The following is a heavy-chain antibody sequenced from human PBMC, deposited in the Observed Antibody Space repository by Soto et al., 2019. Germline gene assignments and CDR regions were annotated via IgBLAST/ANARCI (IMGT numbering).Heavy chain of an antibody. CDR3: AKAFSADYGDYLWYFDL. Sequence: PGGSLRLSCAASGFTFSSYAMSWVRQAPGKGLEWVSAISGSGGSTYYADSVKGRFTISRDNSKNTLYLQMNSLRAEDTAVYYCAKAFSADYGDYLWYFDLWGRGTLVTVSS. J-gene: IGHJ2*01. CDR1: GFTFSSYA. CDR2: ISGSGGST. D-gene: IGHD4-17*01. V-gene: IGHV3-23*01.